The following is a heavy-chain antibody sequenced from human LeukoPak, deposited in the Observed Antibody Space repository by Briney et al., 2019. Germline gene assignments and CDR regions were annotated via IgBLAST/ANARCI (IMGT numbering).Heavy chain of an antibody. D-gene: IGHD5-24*01. CDR1: GYTFTYRY. Sequence: VASVKVSCKASGYTFTYRYLHWVRQAPRQALEWMGWITPFNGNTNYAQKFQDRVTITRDRSMSTAYMELRSLRSDDTAVYYCARDLNYLGDYWGQGTLVTVSS. CDR2: ITPFNGNT. J-gene: IGHJ4*02. V-gene: IGHV1-45*03. CDR3: ARDLNYLGDY.